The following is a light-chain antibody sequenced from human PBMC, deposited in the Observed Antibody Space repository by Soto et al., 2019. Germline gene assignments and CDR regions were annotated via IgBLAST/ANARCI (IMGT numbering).Light chain of an antibody. CDR3: QQYGGSPFT. CDR1: QSIFNNY. Sequence: EIVLTQSPGTLSLSPRERATLSCRASQSIFNNYLAWSQQKPGQAPRLLVYGASFRAPGIPDRFSGSGSRTDFTLTISRLEPEDSAMYYCQQYGGSPFTFGQGTRLAIK. CDR2: GAS. J-gene: IGKJ2*01. V-gene: IGKV3-20*01.